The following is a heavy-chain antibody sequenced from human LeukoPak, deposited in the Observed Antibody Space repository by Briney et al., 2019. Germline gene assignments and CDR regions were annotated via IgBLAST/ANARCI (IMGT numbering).Heavy chain of an antibody. CDR3: ARGWGNFDY. D-gene: IGHD3-16*01. J-gene: IGHJ4*02. V-gene: IGHV4-39*07. CDR2: INHSGST. Sequence: SETLSLTCTVTGGSISSSSYYWGWIRQPPGKGLEWIGEINHSGSTNYNPSLKSRVTISVDTSKNQFSLKLSSVTAADTAVYYCARGWGNFDYWGQGTLVTVSS. CDR1: GGSISSSSYY.